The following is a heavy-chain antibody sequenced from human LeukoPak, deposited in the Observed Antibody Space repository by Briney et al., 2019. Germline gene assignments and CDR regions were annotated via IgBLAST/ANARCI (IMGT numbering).Heavy chain of an antibody. D-gene: IGHD2-15*01. CDR2: INHSGST. Sequence: PSETLSLTCAVYGGSFSGYYWSWIRQPPGKGLEWIGEINHSGSTNYNPSLKSRVTISVDTSKNQFSLKLSSVTAADTAVYYCARGTAATRGYWGQGTLVTVSS. V-gene: IGHV4-34*01. J-gene: IGHJ4*02. CDR3: ARGTAATRGY. CDR1: GGSFSGYY.